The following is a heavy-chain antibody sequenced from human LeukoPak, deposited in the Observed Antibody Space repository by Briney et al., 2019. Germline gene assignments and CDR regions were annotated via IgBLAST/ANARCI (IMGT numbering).Heavy chain of an antibody. CDR3: ARQPYDNSAYFPF. Sequence: SETLSLTCKVSGGSISSSSYYWGWIRQPPGKGLEWIGSIYYNGSTYYHPSLKSRGTISVDTSKNQFSLKLSSVTAADTAMYYCARQPYDNSAYFPFWGQGTPVTVSS. CDR1: GGSISSSSYY. V-gene: IGHV4-39*07. D-gene: IGHD3-22*01. CDR2: IYYNGST. J-gene: IGHJ4*02.